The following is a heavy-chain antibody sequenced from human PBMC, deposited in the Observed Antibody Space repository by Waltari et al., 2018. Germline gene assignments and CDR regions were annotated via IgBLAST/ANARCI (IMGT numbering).Heavy chain of an antibody. CDR1: GFSLSTSGVG. D-gene: IGHD6-13*01. V-gene: IGHV2-5*01. Sequence: QITLKESGPTLVKPTQTLTLTSTFSGFSLSTSGVGVGWIRQPPGKALEWLALIYWNDDKRYSPSLKSSLTITKDTSKNQVVLTMTNMDPVDTATYYCARVAAAGSFDYWGQGTLVTVSS. CDR3: ARVAAAGSFDY. CDR2: IYWNDDK. J-gene: IGHJ4*02.